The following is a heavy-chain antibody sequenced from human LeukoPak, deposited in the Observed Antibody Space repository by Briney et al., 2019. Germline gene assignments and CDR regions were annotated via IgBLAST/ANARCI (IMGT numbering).Heavy chain of an antibody. J-gene: IGHJ4*02. V-gene: IGHV4-39*07. Sequence: SETLSLTCTVSGGSIVSSNYYWVWIRQSPGKGLEWIGSIHYTGTTSYNPSLKSRVTISVDTSKNQFSLNLASVTAADTAGYYCPRLGGFGFCSLYRSLPPLDYWGRETLVPLP. CDR1: GGSIVSSNYY. CDR3: PRLGGFGFCSLYRSLPPLDY. CDR2: IHYTGTT. D-gene: IGHD2-15*01.